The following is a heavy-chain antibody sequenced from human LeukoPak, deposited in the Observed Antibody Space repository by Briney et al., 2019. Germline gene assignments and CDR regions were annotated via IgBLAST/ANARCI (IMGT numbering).Heavy chain of an antibody. CDR1: GYSFTSYW. Sequence: GESQQISCKGSGYSFTSYWIGWVRQMPGKGLEWMGIIYPGDSDTRYSPSFQGQVTISADKSISTAYLQWSSLKASDTAMYYCARLTRVVGATGGYFQHWGQGTLVTVSS. CDR3: ARLTRVVGATGGYFQH. CDR2: IYPGDSDT. D-gene: IGHD1-26*01. V-gene: IGHV5-51*01. J-gene: IGHJ1*01.